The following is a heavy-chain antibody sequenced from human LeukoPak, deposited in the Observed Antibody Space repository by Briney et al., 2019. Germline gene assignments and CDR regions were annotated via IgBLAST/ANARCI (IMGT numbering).Heavy chain of an antibody. Sequence: SDTLSLTCTVSDVSLSTGYYYWSWIRQPPGKGLEWIGYISYSGSTYYIPYLKSRVAISVDTSKNQFSLKLTLLTAADTAVYYCARESYSRYYYFDYWGQGTLVTVSS. CDR1: DVSLSTGYYY. J-gene: IGHJ4*02. V-gene: IGHV4-30-4*02. CDR2: ISYSGST. CDR3: ARESYSRYYYFDY. D-gene: IGHD6-13*01.